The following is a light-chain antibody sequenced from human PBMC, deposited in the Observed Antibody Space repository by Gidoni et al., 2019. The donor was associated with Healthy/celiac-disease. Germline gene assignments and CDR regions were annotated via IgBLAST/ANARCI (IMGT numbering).Light chain of an antibody. CDR1: QSFSSY. V-gene: IGKV3-11*01. CDR3: QQRSNWPPLT. CDR2: DAS. Sequence: VLNQTPAILSLSPGERATLSCRASQSFSSYLAWYQQKPGQAPRLLIYDASTRATGIPARFSGSGSGTDFTLTIRSLEPEDFAVYYCQQRSNWPPLTFGGGTRVEIK. J-gene: IGKJ4*01.